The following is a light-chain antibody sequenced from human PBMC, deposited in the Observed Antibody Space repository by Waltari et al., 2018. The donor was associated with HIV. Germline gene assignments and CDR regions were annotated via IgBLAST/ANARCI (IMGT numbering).Light chain of an antibody. CDR3: SSYRTNNTIV. CDR1: SSPVGTYNP. J-gene: IGLJ1*01. Sequence: QSALTQPPSVSASPGQSVTLSCTGTSSPVGTYNPVSWYLQPPGTAPRIIIYEVKNRPSGVPDRFSGSKSGNTASLTISGLQAEDEADYYCSSYRTNNTIVFGTGTKVTVL. V-gene: IGLV2-18*02. CDR2: EVK.